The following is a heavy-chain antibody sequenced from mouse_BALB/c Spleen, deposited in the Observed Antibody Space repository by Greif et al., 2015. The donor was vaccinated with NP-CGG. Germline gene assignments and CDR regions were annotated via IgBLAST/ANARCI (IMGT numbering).Heavy chain of an antibody. V-gene: IGHV1-7*01. D-gene: IGHD1-1*01. CDR2: INPSTGYT. Sequence: QVQLQQSGAELAKPGASVKMSCKASGYTFTSYWMHWVKQRPGQGLEWIGYINPSTGYTEYNQKFKDKATLTADKSSSTAYMQLSSLTSEDSAVYYCARGGSSYVGFDYWGQGTTLTVSS. CDR1: GYTFTSYW. J-gene: IGHJ2*01. CDR3: ARGGSSYVGFDY.